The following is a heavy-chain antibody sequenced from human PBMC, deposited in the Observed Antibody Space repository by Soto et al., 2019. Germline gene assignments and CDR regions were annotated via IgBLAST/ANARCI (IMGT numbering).Heavy chain of an antibody. Sequence: SETLSLTCTVSGGSISSGGYYWSWIRQHPGNGSDWIGYSYYSGSTYYYPSLKSRATISVDTSRNQSSLRLSSVTAAASAAYYCARGSSCNSSGSHFDYWGQGTLVTVSS. V-gene: IGHV4-31*03. CDR3: ARGSSCNSSGSHFDY. CDR2: SYYSGST. D-gene: IGHD3-22*01. CDR1: GGSISSGGYY. J-gene: IGHJ4*02.